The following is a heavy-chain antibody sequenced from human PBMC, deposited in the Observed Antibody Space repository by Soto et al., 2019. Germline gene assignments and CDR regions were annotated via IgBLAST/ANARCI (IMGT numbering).Heavy chain of an antibody. Sequence: SETLSLTCTVSGGSISSGDYYWSRIRQPPGKGLEWIGYIYYSGSTYYNPSLKSRVTISVDTSKNQFSLKLSSVTAADTAVYYCARLSKRHYYDSSGLDYWGQGTLVTVSS. V-gene: IGHV4-30-4*01. CDR2: IYYSGST. J-gene: IGHJ4*02. D-gene: IGHD3-22*01. CDR1: GGSISSGDYY. CDR3: ARLSKRHYYDSSGLDY.